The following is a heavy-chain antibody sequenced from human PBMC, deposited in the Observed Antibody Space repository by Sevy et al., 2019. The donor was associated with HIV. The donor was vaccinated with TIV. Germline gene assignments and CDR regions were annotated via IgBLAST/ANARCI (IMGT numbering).Heavy chain of an antibody. CDR1: GFRFSSYG. CDR3: AIDGGVNWDQYYFDS. V-gene: IGHV3-23*01. CDR2: ISGTGAST. D-gene: IGHD2-8*02. Sequence: GGSLRLSCSASGFRFSSYGMTWVRQAPGKGLEWVSSISGTGASTDYADSVKGRFTISRDNSRNTLFLQMNTLRAEDTAVYYCAIDGGVNWDQYYFDSWGQGTLVTVSS. J-gene: IGHJ4*02.